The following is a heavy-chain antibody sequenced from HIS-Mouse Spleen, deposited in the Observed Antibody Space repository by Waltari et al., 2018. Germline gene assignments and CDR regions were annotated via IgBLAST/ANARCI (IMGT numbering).Heavy chain of an antibody. J-gene: IGHJ5*02. D-gene: IGHD3-3*01. CDR1: GYSISSGYY. CDR3: ATLRFLEWLKGGGWFDP. CDR2: IYHSGST. Sequence: QVQLQESGPGLVKPSETLSLTCTVSGYSISSGYYWGWIRQPPGKGLEWIGSIYHSGSTYYNPSLKSRVTISVDTSKSQFSLKLSSVTAADTAVYYCATLRFLEWLKGGGWFDPWGQGTLVTVSS. V-gene: IGHV4-38-2*02.